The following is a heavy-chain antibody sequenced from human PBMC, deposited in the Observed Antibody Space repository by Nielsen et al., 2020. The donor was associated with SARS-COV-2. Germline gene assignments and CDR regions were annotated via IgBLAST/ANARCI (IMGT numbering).Heavy chain of an antibody. J-gene: IGHJ4*02. D-gene: IGHD6-25*01. V-gene: IGHV3-33*08. CDR1: GFSFSTYG. CDR3: VRGSGRSGFDF. CDR2: IWYDGSNE. Sequence: RGSLRLSCAASGFSFSTYGMHWVRQAPGKGLEWVANIWYDGSNEYYADSVKGRFTISRDNSKNTLYLEMSSLRAEDTAGYYCVRGSGRSGFDFWGQGSLVTVSS.